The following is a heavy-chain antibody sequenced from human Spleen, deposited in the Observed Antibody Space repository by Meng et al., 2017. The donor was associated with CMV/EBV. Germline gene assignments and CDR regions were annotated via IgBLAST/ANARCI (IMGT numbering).Heavy chain of an antibody. Sequence: GFTLSRYGMNWVRQAPGKGLEWVAVISDDGSNKYYADSVKGRFTISRDNSKNTLYLQMNSLRAEDTAVYYCAKHYSSAWQQGYYFDYWGQGTLVTVSS. J-gene: IGHJ4*02. CDR1: GFTLSRYG. D-gene: IGHD6-19*01. CDR2: ISDDGSNK. V-gene: IGHV3-33*05. CDR3: AKHYSSAWQQGYYFDY.